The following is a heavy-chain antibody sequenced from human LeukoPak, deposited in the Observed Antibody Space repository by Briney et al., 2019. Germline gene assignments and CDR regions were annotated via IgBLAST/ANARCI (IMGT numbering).Heavy chain of an antibody. CDR3: AELGITMIGGV. J-gene: IGHJ6*04. V-gene: IGHV3-48*03. CDR1: GFTFSSYE. CDR2: ISSSGSTI. D-gene: IGHD3-10*02. Sequence: GGSLRHSCAGSGFTFSSYEMNWVRQAPGKGLEWVSYISSSGSTIYYADSVKGRFTISRDNAKNSLYLQMNSLRAEDTAVYYCAELGITMIGGVWGKGTTVTISS.